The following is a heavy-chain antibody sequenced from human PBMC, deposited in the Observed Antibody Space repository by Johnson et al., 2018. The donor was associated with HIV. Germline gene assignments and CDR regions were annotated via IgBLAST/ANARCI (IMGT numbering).Heavy chain of an antibody. D-gene: IGHD4-23*01. Sequence: QVQLVESGGGVVQPGRSLRLSCAASGFTFSSYGMHWVRQAPGKGLEWVAVIWYDGSNKYYADSVKGRFTISRDNSKNTLYLQMNSLRAEDTAVYYCARVRYGGNSRSNAFDIWGQGTMVTVSS. V-gene: IGHV3-33*01. CDR3: ARVRYGGNSRSNAFDI. J-gene: IGHJ3*02. CDR2: IWYDGSNK. CDR1: GFTFSSYG.